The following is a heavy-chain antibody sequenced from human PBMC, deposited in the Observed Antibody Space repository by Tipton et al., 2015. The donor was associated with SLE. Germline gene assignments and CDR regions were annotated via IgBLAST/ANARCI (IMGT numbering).Heavy chain of an antibody. CDR3: AKDRSIYGDYIYDY. V-gene: IGHV3-33*06. Sequence: SLRLSCAAFGFSFSNYGMHWVRQAPGKGLEWLAVIWYDGSNDNYADSVKGRFTISRDNSKNTLYLQMHSLRAEDTAVYYCAKDRSIYGDYIYDYWGQGTLVTVSS. J-gene: IGHJ4*02. D-gene: IGHD4-17*01. CDR1: GFSFSNYG. CDR2: IWYDGSND.